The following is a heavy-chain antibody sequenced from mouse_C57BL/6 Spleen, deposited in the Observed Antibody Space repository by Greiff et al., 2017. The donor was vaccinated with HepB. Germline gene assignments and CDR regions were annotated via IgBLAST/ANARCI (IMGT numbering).Heavy chain of an antibody. CDR1: GFTFNTYA. CDR2: IRSKSSNYAT. V-gene: IGHV10-3*01. CDR3: VREGGLNWVFDY. Sequence: DVHLVESGGGLVQPKGSLKLSCAASGFTFNTYAMHWVRQAPGKGLEWVARIRSKSSNYATYYADSVKDRFTISRDDSQSMLYLQMNNLKTEDTAMYYCVREGGLNWVFDYWGQGTTLTVSS. J-gene: IGHJ2*01. D-gene: IGHD1-3*01.